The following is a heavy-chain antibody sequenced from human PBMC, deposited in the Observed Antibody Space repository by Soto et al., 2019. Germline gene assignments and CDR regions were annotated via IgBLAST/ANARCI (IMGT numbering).Heavy chain of an antibody. J-gene: IGHJ4*02. CDR2: ISYDGSNK. V-gene: IGHV3-30*18. CDR1: GFTFSSYG. CDR3: AKVEYSTRGIDY. D-gene: IGHD6-6*01. Sequence: QVQLVESGGGVVQPGRSLRLSCAASGFTFSSYGMHWVRQAPGKGLEWVAVISYDGSNKYYADSVKGRFTISRDNSKNTLYLQMNSQRAEDTAVYYCAKVEYSTRGIDYWGQGTLVTVSS.